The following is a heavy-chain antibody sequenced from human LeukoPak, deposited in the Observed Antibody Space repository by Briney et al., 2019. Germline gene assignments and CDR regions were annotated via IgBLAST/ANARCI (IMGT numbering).Heavy chain of an antibody. J-gene: IGHJ4*02. CDR2: IYHSGST. V-gene: IGHV4-4*02. CDR1: GGSISSSNW. CDR3: ARADDYYDSRGYFGSFDY. Sequence: SETLSLTCAVSGGSISSSNWWSWVRQPPGKGLEWIGEIYHSGSTNYNPSLKSRVTISVDKSKNQFSLKLSSVTAADTAVYYCARADDYYDSRGYFGSFDYWGQGTLVTVSS. D-gene: IGHD3-22*01.